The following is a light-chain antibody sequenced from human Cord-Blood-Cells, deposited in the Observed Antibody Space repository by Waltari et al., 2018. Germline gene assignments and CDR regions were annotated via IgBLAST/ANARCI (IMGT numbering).Light chain of an antibody. CDR3: QQSYSTPPWT. J-gene: IGKJ1*01. CDR1: QSISRY. Sequence: DIHMPQSPSSLSASVGDSVTITCLASQSISRYLNWYQQKPGTAPKLLIYAASRLESGVPSRFSGSGSGTDFTLTISSLQPEDFATYYCQQSYSTPPWTFGQGTKVEIK. V-gene: IGKV1-39*01. CDR2: AAS.